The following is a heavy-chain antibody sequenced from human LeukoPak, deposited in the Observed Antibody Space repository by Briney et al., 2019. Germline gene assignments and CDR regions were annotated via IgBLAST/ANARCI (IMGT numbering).Heavy chain of an antibody. CDR1: CGSFSGYY. V-gene: IGHV4-34*01. CDR2: INHSGST. CDR3: ARRRDVYWIVVVSRPFDY. D-gene: IGHD3-22*01. J-gene: IGHJ4*02. Sequence: SETLSLTCAVYCGSFSGYYWSWIRQPPGKGLEWIGEINHSGSTNYNPSLKSRVTISVDTSKNQFSLKLSSVTAADTAVYYCARRRDVYWIVVVSRPFDYWGQGTLVTVSS.